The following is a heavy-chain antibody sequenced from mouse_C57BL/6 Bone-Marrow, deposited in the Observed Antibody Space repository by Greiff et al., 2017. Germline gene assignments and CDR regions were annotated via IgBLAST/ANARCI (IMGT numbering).Heavy chain of an antibody. CDR3: ARRTRNYAMDY. Sequence: VQLQQSGPVLVKPGASVKMSCKASGYTFTDYYMNWVKQSHGKSLEWIGVINPYNGGTSYNQKFKGKATLTVDKSSSTAYMELNSLTSEDSAVYYCARRTRNYAMDYGGQGTSVTVSS. V-gene: IGHV1-19*01. D-gene: IGHD2-13*01. J-gene: IGHJ4*01. CDR1: GYTFTDYY. CDR2: INPYNGGT.